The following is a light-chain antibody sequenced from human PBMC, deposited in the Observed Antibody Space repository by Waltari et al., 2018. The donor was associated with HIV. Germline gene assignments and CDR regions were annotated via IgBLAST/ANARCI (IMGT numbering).Light chain of an antibody. CDR2: DVN. V-gene: IGLV2-23*02. J-gene: IGLJ2*01. CDR1: SSDIGGYDY. Sequence: QSALTQPASVSGSPGQSITISCTGTSSDIGGYDYVSWDQHLPVKVPKLMIYDVNKRPAGVSSRFSGSKSGSTASLTISGLQPEDEADYYCCSYSGSGTLVFGGGTKLIVL. CDR3: CSYSGSGTLV.